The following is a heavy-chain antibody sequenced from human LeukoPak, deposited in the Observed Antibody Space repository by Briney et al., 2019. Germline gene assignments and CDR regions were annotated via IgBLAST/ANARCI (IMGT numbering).Heavy chain of an antibody. V-gene: IGHV4-39*01. D-gene: IGHD3-10*01. CDR3: ARRRRIPDEVLYGSFEPFDY. CDR1: GGSISSSSYY. CDR2: IYYSGST. Sequence: SETLSLTCTVSGGSISSSSYYWGWIRQPPGKGLEWIGSIYYSGSTYYNPSLKSRVTISVDTSKNQFSLKLSSVTAADTAVYYCARRRRIPDEVLYGSFEPFDYWGQGTLVTVSS. J-gene: IGHJ4*02.